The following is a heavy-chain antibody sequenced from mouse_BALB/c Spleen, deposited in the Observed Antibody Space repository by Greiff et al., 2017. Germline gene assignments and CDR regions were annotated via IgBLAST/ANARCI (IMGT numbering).Heavy chain of an antibody. Sequence: QVQLQQSGAELVRPGASVKLSCKASGYTFTSYWINWVKQRPGQGLEWIGNIYPSDSYTNYNQKFKDKATLTVDKSSSTAYMQLSSPTSEDSAVYYCTRGAGPYYFDYWGQGTTLTVSS. D-gene: IGHD3-3*01. J-gene: IGHJ2*01. CDR2: IYPSDSYT. CDR1: GYTFTSYW. V-gene: IGHV1-69*02. CDR3: TRGAGPYYFDY.